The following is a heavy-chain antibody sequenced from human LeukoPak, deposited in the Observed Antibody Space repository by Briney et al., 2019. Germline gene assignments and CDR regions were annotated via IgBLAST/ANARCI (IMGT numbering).Heavy chain of an antibody. CDR2: ISGSGGST. V-gene: IGHV3-23*01. Sequence: GGSLRLSCAASGFTFSNYAMSWVRQAPGKGLEWVSAISGSGGSTYYADSVKGRFTISRDNSKNTLYLQMNSLRAEDTAVYYCAAGYCSGGSCYSHYYYGMDVWGKGTTVTVSS. J-gene: IGHJ6*04. CDR1: GFTFSNYA. CDR3: AAGYCSGGSCYSHYYYGMDV. D-gene: IGHD2-15*01.